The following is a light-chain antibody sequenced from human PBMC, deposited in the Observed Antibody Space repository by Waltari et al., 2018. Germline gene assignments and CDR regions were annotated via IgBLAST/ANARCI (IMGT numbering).Light chain of an antibody. CDR1: QSISRY. CDR2: AAS. V-gene: IGKV3-20*01. CDR3: QNHERLPAM. Sequence: EIVLTQSPGTLSLSPGERATLSCRASQSISRYLAWYQQKPGQAPRLLIYAASSRATGIPERFSGSGSGTDFSLTISRLEPEDFAVYYCQNHERLPAMFGQGTKVEIK. J-gene: IGKJ1*01.